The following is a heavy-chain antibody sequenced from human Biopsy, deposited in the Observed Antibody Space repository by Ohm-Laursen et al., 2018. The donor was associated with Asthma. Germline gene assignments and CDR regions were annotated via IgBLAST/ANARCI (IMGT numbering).Heavy chain of an antibody. Sequence: GTPSLTCTVSGGSINNFYWSWIRQPPGKGLESIGHVYYSGSTNYNPSLKSRVTISIDASKNHFSLKLTSVTAADTAVYYCARGVDRVTGLLDHFDSWGQGTLVTVSS. D-gene: IGHD2-21*02. J-gene: IGHJ4*02. CDR3: ARGVDRVTGLLDHFDS. CDR2: VYYSGST. CDR1: GGSINNFY. V-gene: IGHV4-59*01.